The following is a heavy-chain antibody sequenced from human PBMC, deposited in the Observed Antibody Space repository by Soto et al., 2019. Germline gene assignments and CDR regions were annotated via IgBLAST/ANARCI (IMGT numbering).Heavy chain of an antibody. CDR2: ISYDGSNK. V-gene: IGHV3-30-3*01. D-gene: IGHD5-12*01. J-gene: IGHJ4*02. CDR1: GFTFSSYA. CDR3: ARDSELGWLQLSFDY. Sequence: QVQLVESGGGVVQPGRSLRLSCAASGFTFSSYAMHWVRQAPGKGLEWVAVISYDGSNKYYADSVKGRFTISRDNSKNTLYLQMNSLRAEDTALYYCARDSELGWLQLSFDYWGQGTLVTVSS.